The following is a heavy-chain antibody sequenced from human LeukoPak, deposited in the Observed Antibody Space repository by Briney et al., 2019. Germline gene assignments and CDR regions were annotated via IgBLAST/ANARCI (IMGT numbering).Heavy chain of an antibody. J-gene: IGHJ3*02. CDR3: ARLRVVVVAAVDAFDI. CDR1: GGSISSSSYY. Sequence: MSSETLSLTCTVSGGSISSSSYYWGRIRQPPGKGLEWIGSIYYSGSTYYNPSLKSRVTISVDTSKNQFSLKLSSVTAADTAVYYCARLRVVVVAAVDAFDIWGQGTMVTVSS. D-gene: IGHD2-15*01. CDR2: IYYSGST. V-gene: IGHV4-39*01.